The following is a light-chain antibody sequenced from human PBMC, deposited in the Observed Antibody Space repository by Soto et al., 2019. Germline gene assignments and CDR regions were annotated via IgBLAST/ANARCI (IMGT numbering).Light chain of an antibody. V-gene: IGKV1-9*01. Sequence: DIQLTQSPSFLSASVGDRVTIACRASQGITNYLAWYQQKPGSAPKLLIFAASTLQSGVPSRFSGSGSGTEFTLTISSLQPEDFATYYCQQLNSYPFTFGGGTRVEIK. CDR3: QQLNSYPFT. CDR2: AAS. CDR1: QGITNY. J-gene: IGKJ4*01.